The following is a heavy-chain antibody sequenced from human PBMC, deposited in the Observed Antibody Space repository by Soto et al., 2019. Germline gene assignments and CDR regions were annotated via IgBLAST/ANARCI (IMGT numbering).Heavy chain of an antibody. CDR2: ISYDGSNK. D-gene: IGHD4-17*01. CDR1: GFTFSSYA. Sequence: QVQLVESGGGVGQPGRSLRLSCAASGFTFSSYAMHWARQDPGKGLEWVAVISYDGSNKYYADSVKGRFTISRDNSKNTVYLQMNSLRAEDTAVYYCARDSGYGGNRKSFDDWGQGNLVNVSS. V-gene: IGHV3-30-3*01. J-gene: IGHJ4*02. CDR3: ARDSGYGGNRKSFDD.